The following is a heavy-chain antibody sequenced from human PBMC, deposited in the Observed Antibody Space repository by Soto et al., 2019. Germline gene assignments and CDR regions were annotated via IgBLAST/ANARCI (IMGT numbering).Heavy chain of an antibody. D-gene: IGHD4-17*01. CDR3: ARDMYVDYARGNYYYYYMDV. CDR2: INPSGGST. CDR1: GYTFTSYY. V-gene: IGHV1-46*03. Sequence: ASVKVSCKASGYTFTSYYMHWVRQAPGQGLEWMGIINPSGGSTSYAQKFQGRVTMTRDTSTSTVYMELSSLRSEDTAVYYCARDMYVDYARGNYYYYYMDVWGKGTTVTVSS. J-gene: IGHJ6*03.